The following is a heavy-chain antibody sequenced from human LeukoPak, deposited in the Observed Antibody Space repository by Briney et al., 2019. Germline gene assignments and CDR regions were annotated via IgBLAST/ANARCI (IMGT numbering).Heavy chain of an antibody. D-gene: IGHD3-10*01. V-gene: IGHV3-48*02. J-gene: IGHJ6*02. CDR1: GFTFSSYS. Sequence: HSGGSLRLSCAASGFTFSSYSMNWVRQAPGKGLEWVSYISSSSSTIYYADSVKGRFTISRDNAKNSLYLQMNSLRDEDTAVYYCARVGSGMVRENPDHYYYGMDVWGQGTTVTVSS. CDR3: ARVGSGMVRENPDHYYYGMDV. CDR2: ISSSSSTI.